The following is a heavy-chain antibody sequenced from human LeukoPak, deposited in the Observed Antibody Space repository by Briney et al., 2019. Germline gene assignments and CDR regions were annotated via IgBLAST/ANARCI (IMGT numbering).Heavy chain of an antibody. CDR3: ARDQSLVAYSSTWFDY. J-gene: IGHJ4*02. CDR1: GYTFTGYY. Sequence: ASVKVSCTASGYTFTGYYMHWVRQAPGQGLEWMGWINPNSGGTNYAQNFQGRVTMNRDTSISTAYMELSRLRSDDTAVYYCARDQSLVAYSSTWFDYWGQGTPVTVSS. V-gene: IGHV1-2*02. D-gene: IGHD6-13*01. CDR2: INPNSGGT.